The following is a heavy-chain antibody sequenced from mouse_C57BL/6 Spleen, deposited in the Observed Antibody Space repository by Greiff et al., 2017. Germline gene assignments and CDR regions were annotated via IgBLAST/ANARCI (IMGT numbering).Heavy chain of an antibody. J-gene: IGHJ2*01. CDR1: GYAFSSSW. CDR3: SREGANCAFYFGY. Sequence: VKLVESGPELVKPGASVKISCKASGYAFSSSWMNWVKPRPGKGLEWIGRISPGAGDTNYNGKFTGKATLTADKSSRTAYMQLSSLTSEDSAVYFCSREGANCAFYFGYCGQGTTLTVSS. CDR2: ISPGAGDT. D-gene: IGHD6-1*01. V-gene: IGHV1-82*01.